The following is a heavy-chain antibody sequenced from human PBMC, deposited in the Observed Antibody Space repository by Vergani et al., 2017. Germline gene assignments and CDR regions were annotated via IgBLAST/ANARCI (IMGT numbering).Heavy chain of an antibody. V-gene: IGHV2-70*01. CDR1: GFSLSPSGMC. CDR2: IDWDDDK. CDR3: ARVFKISSGSYEGMGYFDY. Sequence: QVTLRESGPALVKPTQTLTLTCTFSGFSLSPSGMCVSWIRQPPGKALEWLALIDWDDDKYYSTSLKTRLTISKDTSKNQVVLTMTNMDPVDTATYYCARVFKISSGSYEGMGYFDYWGQGTLVTVSS. D-gene: IGHD1-26*01. J-gene: IGHJ4*02.